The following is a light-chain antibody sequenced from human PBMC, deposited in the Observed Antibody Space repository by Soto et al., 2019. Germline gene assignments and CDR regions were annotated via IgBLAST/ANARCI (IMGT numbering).Light chain of an antibody. CDR3: QQFGRSPL. CDR2: ATS. J-gene: IGKJ5*01. Sequence: ELVLTQSPGTLSLSPGETATLACRASESIISDYSAWYQHKPGQSPRLLIYATSKRATGIPDRFSGIGSETDFTLTISRLEPEDFAVYYCQQFGRSPLFGQGTRLEIK. CDR1: ESIISDY. V-gene: IGKV3-20*01.